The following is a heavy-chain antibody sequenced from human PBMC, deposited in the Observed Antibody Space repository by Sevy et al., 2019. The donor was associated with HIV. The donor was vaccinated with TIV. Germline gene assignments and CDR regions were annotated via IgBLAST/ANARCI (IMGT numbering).Heavy chain of an antibody. Sequence: GGSLRLSCAASGFTFSSYAMSWVRQAPGKGLEWVSAISGSGGSTYYADSVKGRFTISRDNSKNTLYLQMNSLRAEDTAVYYCAKEPPGNSKGQNYFDYWGQGTLVTVS. CDR2: ISGSGGST. D-gene: IGHD4-4*01. V-gene: IGHV3-23*01. CDR1: GFTFSSYA. CDR3: AKEPPGNSKGQNYFDY. J-gene: IGHJ4*02.